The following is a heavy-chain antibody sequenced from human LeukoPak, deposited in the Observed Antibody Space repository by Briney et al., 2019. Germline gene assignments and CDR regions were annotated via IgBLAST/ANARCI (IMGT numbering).Heavy chain of an antibody. J-gene: IGHJ4*02. CDR3: ARRRVTTVITGSYFDY. D-gene: IGHD4-17*01. Sequence: KASQTLSLTCTVSGDSISSGGYYWSWIRQHPGKGLEWIAYIFYSGSTYYNPSLKSRVTISIDTSKNQFSLKLSSVTAADTAVYYCARRRVTTVITGSYFDYWGQGTLVTVSS. V-gene: IGHV4-31*03. CDR2: IFYSGST. CDR1: GDSISSGGYY.